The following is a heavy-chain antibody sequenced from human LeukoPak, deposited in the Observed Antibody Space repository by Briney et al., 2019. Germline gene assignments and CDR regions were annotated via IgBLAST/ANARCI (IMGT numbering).Heavy chain of an antibody. CDR3: ARDRQLHYFDY. CDR2: IWYDGSNK. D-gene: IGHD2-2*01. Sequence: GGSLRLSCAASGFTFSSYGMHWVRQAPGKGLEWVAVIWYDGSNKYYADSVKGRFTISRDSSKNTLYLQMNSLRAEDTGVYYCARDRQLHYFDYWGQGTLVTISS. CDR1: GFTFSSYG. J-gene: IGHJ4*02. V-gene: IGHV3-33*01.